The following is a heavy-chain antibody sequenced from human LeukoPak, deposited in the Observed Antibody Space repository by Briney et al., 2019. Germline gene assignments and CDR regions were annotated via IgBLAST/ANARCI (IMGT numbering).Heavy chain of an antibody. J-gene: IGHJ6*02. D-gene: IGHD6-6*01. CDR1: GGTFSSYA. Sequence: ASVKVSCTASGGTFSSYAISWVRQAPGQGLEWMGGIIPIFGTANYAQKFQGRVTITADESTSTAYMELSSLRSEDTAVYYCARDEYSSYGMDVWGQGTTATVSS. CDR2: IIPIFGTA. V-gene: IGHV1-69*13. CDR3: ARDEYSSYGMDV.